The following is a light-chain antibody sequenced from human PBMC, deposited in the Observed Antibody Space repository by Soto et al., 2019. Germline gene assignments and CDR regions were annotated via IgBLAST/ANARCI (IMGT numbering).Light chain of an antibody. CDR1: SSDVGGYDY. Sequence: ALSQPPSASGSPGQSVTISCTGTSSDVGGYDYVSWYQQHPGKAPKLMIYEVTIRPSGVSDRFSGSKSGNTASLTVSGLQAEDEADYYCSSYTGGNPSYVFGTGTKVTVL. CDR2: EVT. V-gene: IGLV2-8*01. J-gene: IGLJ1*01. CDR3: SSYTGGNPSYV.